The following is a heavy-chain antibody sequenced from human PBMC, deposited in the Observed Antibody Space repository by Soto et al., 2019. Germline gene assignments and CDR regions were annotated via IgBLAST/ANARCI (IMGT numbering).Heavy chain of an antibody. Sequence: QVQLVESGGGVVQPGRSLRLSCAASGFTFSSYGMHWVRQAPGKGLEWVAVIWYDGSNKYYADSVKGRFTISRDNSKNTLYLQMNSLRAEDTAVYSWARISGSYYIRGNGFAPWGQGTLVTVSS. CDR1: GFTFSSYG. CDR2: IWYDGSNK. J-gene: IGHJ5*02. CDR3: ARISGSYYIRGNGFAP. D-gene: IGHD3-10*01. V-gene: IGHV3-33*01.